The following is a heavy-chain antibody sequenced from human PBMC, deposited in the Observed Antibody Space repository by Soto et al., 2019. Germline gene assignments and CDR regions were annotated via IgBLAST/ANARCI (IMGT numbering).Heavy chain of an antibody. V-gene: IGHV5-10-1*01. Sequence: GESLKISCQGSGYSFTSYWISWVRQMPGKGLEWMGRIDPSDSYTNYSPSFQGHVTISADKSISTAYLQWSSLKASDTAMYYCARSTTAMVYYYYYGMDVWGQGTTVTVSS. J-gene: IGHJ6*02. CDR3: ARSTTAMVYYYYYGMDV. D-gene: IGHD5-18*01. CDR2: IDPSDSYT. CDR1: GYSFTSYW.